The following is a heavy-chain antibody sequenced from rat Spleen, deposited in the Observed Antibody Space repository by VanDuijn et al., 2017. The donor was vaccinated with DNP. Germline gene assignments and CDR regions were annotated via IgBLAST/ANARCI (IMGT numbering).Heavy chain of an antibody. CDR3: ARFYTYYGYNYAMDA. CDR2: ISPSGGST. Sequence: EVQLVESGGGLVQPGRSLKLSCAASGFTFSNYGMHWIRQAPTKGLEWVASISPSGGSTYYRDSVKGRFTISRDNAKSTLYLQMDSLRSEDTATYYCARFYTYYGYNYAMDAWGQGTSVTVSS. CDR1: GFTFSNYG. J-gene: IGHJ4*01. V-gene: IGHV5-19*01. D-gene: IGHD1-9*01.